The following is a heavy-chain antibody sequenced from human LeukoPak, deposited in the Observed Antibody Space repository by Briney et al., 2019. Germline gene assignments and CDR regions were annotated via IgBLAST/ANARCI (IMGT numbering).Heavy chain of an antibody. CDR1: GFTLSTYA. J-gene: IGHJ5*02. CDR2: ISYDGSNK. V-gene: IGHV3-30*18. Sequence: GGSLRLSCAASGFTLSTYAMHWVRQAPGKGLEWVAVISYDGSNKYYADSVKGRFTISRDNSKNTLYLQMNTLRAEDTAVYYCAKDVSWNWFDPWGQGTLVTVSS. CDR3: AKDVSWNWFDP.